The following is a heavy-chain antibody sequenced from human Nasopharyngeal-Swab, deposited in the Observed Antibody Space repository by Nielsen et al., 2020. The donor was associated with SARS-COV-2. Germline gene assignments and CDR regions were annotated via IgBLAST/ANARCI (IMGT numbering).Heavy chain of an antibody. Sequence: ASVKVSCKVSGYTLTELSMHWVRRAPGKGLEWMGGFDPEDGETIYAQKFQGRVTMTEDTSTDTAYMELSSLRSEDTAVYYCATSPPMVVAGIWFDPWGQGTLVTVSS. CDR1: GYTLTELS. V-gene: IGHV1-24*01. CDR3: ATSPPMVVAGIWFDP. J-gene: IGHJ5*02. D-gene: IGHD2-15*01. CDR2: FDPEDGET.